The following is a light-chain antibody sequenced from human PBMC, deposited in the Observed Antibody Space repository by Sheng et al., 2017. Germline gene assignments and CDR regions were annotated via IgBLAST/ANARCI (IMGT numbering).Light chain of an antibody. J-gene: IGKJ4*01. V-gene: IGKV3-15*01. CDR2: GAS. CDR3: QQRSNWLT. Sequence: EIVMTQSPATLSVSPGERATLSCRASQSVSSNLAWYQQKPGQAPRLLIYGASTRATGFPARFSGSGSGTEFTLTISSLQSEDFAVYYCQQRSNWLTFGGGTKVEIK. CDR1: QSVSSN.